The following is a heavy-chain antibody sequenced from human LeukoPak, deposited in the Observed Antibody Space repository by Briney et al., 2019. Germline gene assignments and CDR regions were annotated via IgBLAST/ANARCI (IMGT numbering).Heavy chain of an antibody. D-gene: IGHD2-15*01. CDR2: ISSSSSYI. J-gene: IGHJ4*02. V-gene: IGHV3-21*01. Sequence: PGGSLRLSCAASGFTFSSYSMNWVRQAPGKGLEWVSSISSSSSYIYYADSVKGRFTISRDNAKNSLYLQMNSLRAEDTAVYYCARAPASGYCSGGSYYGGSDYWGQGTLVTVSS. CDR1: GFTFSSYS. CDR3: ARAPASGYCSGGSYYGGSDY.